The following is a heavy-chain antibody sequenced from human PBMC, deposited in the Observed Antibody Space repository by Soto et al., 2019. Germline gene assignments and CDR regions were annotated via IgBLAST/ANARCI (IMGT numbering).Heavy chain of an antibody. J-gene: IGHJ4*02. CDR2: ISSSSSTI. CDR1: GFTFSIYS. Sequence: GGSLRLSCAASGFTFSIYSMNWVRQAPGKGLEWVSYISSSSSTIHYADSVKGRFTISRDNAKNSLYLQMNSLRAEDTAVYYCARDEGSSSWLNFWGQGTLVTVSS. V-gene: IGHV3-48*01. CDR3: ARDEGSSSWLNF. D-gene: IGHD6-13*01.